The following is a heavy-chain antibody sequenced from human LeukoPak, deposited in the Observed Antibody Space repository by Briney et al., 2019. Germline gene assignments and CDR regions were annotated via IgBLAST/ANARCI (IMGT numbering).Heavy chain of an antibody. D-gene: IGHD5-18*01. CDR1: GFTFSSYA. J-gene: IGHJ4*02. CDR2: IRGSGGST. V-gene: IGHV3-23*01. CDR3: AKSDTAMVYFDY. Sequence: GGSLRLSCAASGFTFSSYAMSWVRQAPGKGLEWVSAIRGSGGSTYYADSVKGRFTISRDNSKNTLYLQMNSLRAEDTAVYYCAKSDTAMVYFDYWGQGTLVTVSS.